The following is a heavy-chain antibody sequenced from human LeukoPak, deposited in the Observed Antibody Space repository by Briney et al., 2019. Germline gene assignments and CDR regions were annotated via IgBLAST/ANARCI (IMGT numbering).Heavy chain of an antibody. CDR1: GGTFSSYA. J-gene: IGHJ3*01. D-gene: IGHD2-15*01. V-gene: IGHV1-69*05. CDR3: ARRGRAQGPLSL. Sequence: PVKVSCKASGGTFSSYAISWVRQAPGQGLEWMGGIIPIFGTANYAQKFQGRVTITTDESTSTAYMGLSSLRSEDTAVYYCARRGRAQGPLSLWGQGTMVTVSS. CDR2: IIPIFGTA.